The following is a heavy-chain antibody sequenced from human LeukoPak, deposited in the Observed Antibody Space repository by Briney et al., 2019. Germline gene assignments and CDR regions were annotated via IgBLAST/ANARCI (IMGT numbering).Heavy chain of an antibody. Sequence: AGESLTLSCAASGFTLSSYWMRWDRHAPGKGLEWVANIKQDGREKYYVDSVKGRFTISRDDAKNSLYLQMNSLRAEDTAVYYCARESVAGGFDPWGQGTLVTVSS. V-gene: IGHV3-7*01. CDR3: ARESVAGGFDP. CDR2: IKQDGREK. J-gene: IGHJ5*02. D-gene: IGHD7-27*01. CDR1: GFTLSSYW.